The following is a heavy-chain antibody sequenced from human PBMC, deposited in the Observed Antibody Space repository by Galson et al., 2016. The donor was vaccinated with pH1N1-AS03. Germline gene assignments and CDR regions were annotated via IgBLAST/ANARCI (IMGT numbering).Heavy chain of an antibody. CDR2: ASHSGST. D-gene: IGHD3-9*01. Sequence: SETLSLTCTVSGASVNNASHYWNWIRQPPGKGLEWIGYASHSGSTKYNHSLNSRVAISLDTSKNQFSLELRSVTAADTAIYYCARILVHLDFTGYHNRFDPWGQGTLVTVSP. CDR3: ARILVHLDFTGYHNRFDP. J-gene: IGHJ5*02. CDR1: GASVNNASHY. V-gene: IGHV4-61*01.